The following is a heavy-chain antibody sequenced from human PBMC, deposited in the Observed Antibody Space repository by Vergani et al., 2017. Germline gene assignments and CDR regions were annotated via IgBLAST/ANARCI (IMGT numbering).Heavy chain of an antibody. CDR2: IYPNGNG. V-gene: IGHV4-4*07. CDR1: GGSMSDFY. D-gene: IGHD2-21*01. CDR3: ARGNCGVICPKYNWLAP. J-gene: IGHJ5*02. Sequence: QVHLQESGPGVVKPSDTLSLTCTVSGGSMSDFYWTWIRQPAGRGLEWIGRIYPNGNGNYNESLRSRLTMSIDTSRSQFSLSLSSVTAADTAVYYCARGNCGVICPKYNWLAPWGRGILVTVSS.